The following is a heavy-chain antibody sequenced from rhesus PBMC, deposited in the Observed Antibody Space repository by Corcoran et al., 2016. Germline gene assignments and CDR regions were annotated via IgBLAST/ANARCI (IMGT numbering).Heavy chain of an antibody. CDR2: ISSASSYR. CDR1: GFPFSDYY. J-gene: IGHJ4*01. CDR3: TRSLSGYSYGYFDY. D-gene: IGHD5-24*01. V-gene: IGHV3S16*01. Sequence: EVQLVESGGGLVQPGGSLRLSCAASGFPFSDYYMSWVRQAPGKGLEWVSSISSASSYRYYAYSVKGRFTISRDNAKNSLSLQMNSLKTEDTAVYYCTRSLSGYSYGYFDYWGQGVLVTVSS.